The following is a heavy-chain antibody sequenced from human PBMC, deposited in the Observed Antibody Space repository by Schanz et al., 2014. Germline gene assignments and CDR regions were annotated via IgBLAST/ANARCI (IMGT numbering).Heavy chain of an antibody. CDR3: AKHLYQYNYYGMDV. D-gene: IGHD2-2*02. Sequence: DVQLVESGGGLAQPGGSLRLSCVASGFMFTKYAMNWVRQAPGKGLEWVSGISGTGTKTYYADSVKSRFTISRDNSKNTLSLQLNSLRADDTAVYYCAKHLYQYNYYGMDVWGQGTTVTVSS. CDR2: ISGTGTKT. CDR1: GFMFTKYA. V-gene: IGHV3-23*04. J-gene: IGHJ6*02.